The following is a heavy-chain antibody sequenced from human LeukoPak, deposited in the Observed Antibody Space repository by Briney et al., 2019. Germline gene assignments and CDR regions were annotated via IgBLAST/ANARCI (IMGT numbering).Heavy chain of an antibody. D-gene: IGHD3-22*01. CDR1: GGSINSYY. CDR3: ASTTYDYDTSGHYFLDY. Sequence: SETLSLTCTVSGGSINSYYWSWIRQPAGKGLEWIGRIYTSGTTNYNPSLKSRVTMSVDTSKNHFSLQLRSVTAADTAAYYCASTTYDYDTSGHYFLDYWGQGSLVTVSS. J-gene: IGHJ4*02. V-gene: IGHV4-4*07. CDR2: IYTSGTT.